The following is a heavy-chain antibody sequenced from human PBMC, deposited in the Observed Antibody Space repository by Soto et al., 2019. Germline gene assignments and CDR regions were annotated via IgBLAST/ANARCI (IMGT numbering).Heavy chain of an antibody. CDR3: ARHQVGYRVTDY. J-gene: IGHJ4*02. Sequence: EVQLVESGGGLVQPGGSLRLSCAASGFSFSMYWMSWVRQAPGKGLEWVANIKEDGSQKYYVDSVKGRFTISRDYAKNSLYLQMNILRAEDTAVYYCARHQVGYRVTDYWGQGTLVTVSS. V-gene: IGHV3-7*01. CDR2: IKEDGSQK. CDR1: GFSFSMYW. D-gene: IGHD1-26*01.